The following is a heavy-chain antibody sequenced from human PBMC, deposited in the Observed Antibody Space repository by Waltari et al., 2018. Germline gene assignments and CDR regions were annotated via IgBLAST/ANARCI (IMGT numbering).Heavy chain of an antibody. V-gene: IGHV3-49*04. CDR3: TREDDGNDSGAFDL. CDR1: GFTFRNYA. CDR2: IRSNDYTGGT. D-gene: IGHD5-12*01. Sequence: EVQLVESGGDMVQPGRSLRLSCTGSGFTFRNYAINWVRQAPGEGLRWVGFIRSNDYTGGTSFAASVGGRFTISRDESKRTAYLQMNALQTDDSATYYCTREDDGNDSGAFDLWGQGTLVTVSS. J-gene: IGHJ3*01.